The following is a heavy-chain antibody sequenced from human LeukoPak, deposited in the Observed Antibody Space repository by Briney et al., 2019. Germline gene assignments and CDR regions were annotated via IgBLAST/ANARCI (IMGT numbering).Heavy chain of an antibody. CDR1: GFTFSSQS. CDR2: ISTSSSYI. D-gene: IGHD2-21*01. CDR3: ARGSDNYGGYFDY. J-gene: IGHJ4*02. V-gene: IGHV3-21*01. Sequence: GGSLRLSCAASGFTFSSQSMNWVRQPPGKGLEWVSSISTSSSYIYYADSVKGRFTTSRDNAKSSLYLQMNSLRAEDTAVYYCARGSDNYGGYFDYWGQGTLVTVSS.